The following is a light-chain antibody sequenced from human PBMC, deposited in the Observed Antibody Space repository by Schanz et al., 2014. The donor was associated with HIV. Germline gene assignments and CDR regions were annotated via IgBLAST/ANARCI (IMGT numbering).Light chain of an antibody. V-gene: IGLV2-14*01. J-gene: IGLJ3*02. CDR3: CSYTSSSTWV. Sequence: QSALTQPASVSGSPGQSITITCTGTTSDVGGHNYASWYQQQPGKAPKLIIYDVDYRPSGVSNRLSGSKSANTASLTISGLQAEDEGDYYCCSYTSSSTWVFGGGTKLTVL. CDR2: DVD. CDR1: TSDVGGHNY.